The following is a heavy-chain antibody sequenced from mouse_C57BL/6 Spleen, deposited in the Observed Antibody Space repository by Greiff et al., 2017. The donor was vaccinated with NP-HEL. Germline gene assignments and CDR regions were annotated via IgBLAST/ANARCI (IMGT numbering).Heavy chain of an antibody. Sequence: QVQLQQPGAELVKPGASVKMSCKASGYTFTSYWITWVKQRPGQGLAWIGDIYPVSGSTNYNEKFKSKATLTVDSSSSTAYMQLSSLTSEDSAVYYCAREVNYHGSSPHFDYWGQGTTPTVTS. D-gene: IGHD1-1*01. CDR3: AREVNYHGSSPHFDY. CDR1: GYTFTSYW. J-gene: IGHJ2*01. V-gene: IGHV1-55*01. CDR2: IYPVSGST.